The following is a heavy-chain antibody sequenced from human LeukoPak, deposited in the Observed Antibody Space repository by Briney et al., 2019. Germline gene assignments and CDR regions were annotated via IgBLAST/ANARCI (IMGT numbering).Heavy chain of an antibody. D-gene: IGHD3-22*01. J-gene: IGHJ4*02. Sequence: SETLSLTCTVYGASISSSYWSWILQSPGKGLECIGYISPPPRTKYNPSLESRVRRSVATSTNQVSLKLTSVTAADTAVYYCARRYFDSRGYSNAFDYWGQGALVAVSS. CDR3: ARRYFDSRGYSNAFDY. CDR1: GASISSSY. CDR2: ISPPPRT. V-gene: IGHV4-59*01.